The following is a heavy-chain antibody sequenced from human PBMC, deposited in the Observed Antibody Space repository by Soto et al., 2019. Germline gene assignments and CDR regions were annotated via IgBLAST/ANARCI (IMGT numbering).Heavy chain of an antibody. Sequence: QVQLVQSGAEVKKPGASVKVSCKASGYTFTSYAMHWVRQAPGQRLEWMGWINAGNGNTKYSQKFQGRVTITRDTSASTAYMELSSLISEDTAVYYCALYFGYSYGYQYYFDYWGQGTRVTVSS. CDR1: GYTFTSYA. CDR3: ALYFGYSYGYQYYFDY. CDR2: INAGNGNT. D-gene: IGHD5-18*01. V-gene: IGHV1-3*01. J-gene: IGHJ4*02.